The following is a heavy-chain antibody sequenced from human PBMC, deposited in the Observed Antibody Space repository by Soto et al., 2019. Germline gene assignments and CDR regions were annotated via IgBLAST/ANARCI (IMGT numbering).Heavy chain of an antibody. Sequence: PSETLSLTCNVSGSPIGSHYWSWFRQPPGQGLEWLGYIYYTGTTTYNPSFMGRVAISVDASKSQFSLSLSSVTAADTAVYHCARLGDYYQGFDCWGHGALVRVSS. J-gene: IGHJ4*01. CDR2: IYYTGTT. D-gene: IGHD3-22*01. CDR1: GSPIGSHY. CDR3: ARLGDYYQGFDC. V-gene: IGHV4-59*08.